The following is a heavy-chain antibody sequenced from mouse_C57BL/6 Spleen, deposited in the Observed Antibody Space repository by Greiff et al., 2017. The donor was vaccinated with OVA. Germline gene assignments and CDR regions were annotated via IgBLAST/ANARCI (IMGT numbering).Heavy chain of an antibody. CDR1: GFSLTSYG. CDR3: AKPVFDGYYEGGSYAMDY. Sequence: VKLVESGPGLVAPSQSLSITCTVSGFSLTSYGVSWVRQPPGKGLEWLGVIWGDGSTNYHSALISRLSISKDNSKSQVFLKLNSLQTDDTATYYCAKPVFDGYYEGGSYAMDYWGQGTSVTVSS. CDR2: IWGDGST. V-gene: IGHV2-3*01. J-gene: IGHJ4*01. D-gene: IGHD2-3*01.